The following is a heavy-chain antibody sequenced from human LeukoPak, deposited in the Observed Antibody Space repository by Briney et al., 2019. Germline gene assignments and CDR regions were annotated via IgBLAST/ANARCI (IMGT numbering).Heavy chain of an antibody. CDR1: GGSISSYY. V-gene: IGHV4-4*07. Sequence: SETLSLTCTVSGGSISSYYWSWIRQPAGEGLEWIGRIYASGSTNYNPSLKSRVTISLDQSMNQFSLKLSSVTAADTAVYYCARSYGGNPMFFFDFWGLGTLVTVSS. CDR3: ARSYGGNPMFFFDF. J-gene: IGHJ4*02. CDR2: IYASGST. D-gene: IGHD4-23*01.